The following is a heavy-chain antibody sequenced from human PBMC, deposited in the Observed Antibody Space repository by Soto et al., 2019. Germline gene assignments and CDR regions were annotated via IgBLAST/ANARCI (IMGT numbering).Heavy chain of an antibody. CDR3: ARVPELAGYYYYYYGMDV. CDR2: TYYRSKWYN. CDR1: GDSVSSNSAA. D-gene: IGHD6-19*01. J-gene: IGHJ6*02. Sequence: SQTLSLTCAISGDSVSSNSAAWNWIRQSPSRGLEWLGRTYYRSKWYNDYAVSVKSRITINPDTSKNQFSLQLNSVTPEDTAVYYCARVPELAGYYYYYYGMDVWGQGTTVTVSS. V-gene: IGHV6-1*01.